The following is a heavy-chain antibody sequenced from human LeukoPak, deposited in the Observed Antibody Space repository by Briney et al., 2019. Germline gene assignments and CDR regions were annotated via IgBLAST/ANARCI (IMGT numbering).Heavy chain of an antibody. CDR1: GFNFRAYG. D-gene: IGHD3-10*01. V-gene: IGHV3-64*01. J-gene: IGHJ4*02. CDR2: ISADGGTT. CDR3: KRGRGGPPFDY. Sequence: PGGSLRLSCAASGFNFRAYGMHWVRQAPGQGLEYVAAISADGGTTWHSNSVNGRFTISRDTSKNTLYLQMGRLKTEDTGLYYCKRGRGGPPFDYWGQGILVTVSS.